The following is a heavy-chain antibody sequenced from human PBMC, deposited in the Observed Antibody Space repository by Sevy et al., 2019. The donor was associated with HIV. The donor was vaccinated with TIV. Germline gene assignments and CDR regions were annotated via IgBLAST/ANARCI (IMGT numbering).Heavy chain of an antibody. D-gene: IGHD3-22*01. V-gene: IGHV3-53*01. CDR3: ASLYYYDSSGYFPGLRSFDI. J-gene: IGHJ3*02. CDR2: IYSGGST. Sequence: GGSLRLSCAASGFTVSSNYMSWVRQAPGKGLEWVSVIYSGGSTYYADSVKGRFTISRDNSTNTLYLQMNSLRAEDTAVYYCASLYYYDSSGYFPGLRSFDIWGQGTMVTVSS. CDR1: GFTVSSNY.